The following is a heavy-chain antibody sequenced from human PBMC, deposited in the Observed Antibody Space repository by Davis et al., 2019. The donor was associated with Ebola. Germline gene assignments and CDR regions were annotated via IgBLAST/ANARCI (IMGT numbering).Heavy chain of an antibody. CDR3: ARDPYSSSSGDLYYYYYGMDV. J-gene: IGHJ6*02. Sequence: PGGSLRLSCAASGFTFSSYAMHWVRQAPGKGLEWVAVISYDGSNKYYADSVKCRFTISRDNSKNTLYLQMNSLRAEDTAVYYCARDPYSSSSGDLYYYYYGMDVWGQGTTVTVSS. CDR2: ISYDGSNK. V-gene: IGHV3-30-3*01. D-gene: IGHD6-6*01. CDR1: GFTFSSYA.